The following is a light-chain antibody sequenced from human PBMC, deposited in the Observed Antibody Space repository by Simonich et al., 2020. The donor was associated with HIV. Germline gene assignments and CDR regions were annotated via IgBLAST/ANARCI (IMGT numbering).Light chain of an antibody. CDR2: WAS. V-gene: IGKV4-1*01. CDR1: QSVLYSSNNKNY. CDR3: QQCHTHPHT. Sequence: DIVMTQSPDSLAVSLGERATINCKSSQSVLYSSNNKNYLAWYQQKPGQPPKLSIYWASTRESGVPDRFSGSGSGTEFTLTISSLQAEDVAVYYCQQCHTHPHTFGQGTKVEIK. J-gene: IGKJ2*01.